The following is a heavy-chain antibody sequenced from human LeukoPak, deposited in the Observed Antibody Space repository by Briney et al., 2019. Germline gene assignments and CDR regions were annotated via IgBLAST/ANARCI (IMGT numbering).Heavy chain of an antibody. CDR1: GYTFTSYW. Sequence: GESLKISCKGSGYTFTSYWIGWVRQMPGKGLEWMGIIYPGDSDTRYSPSFQGQVTISADKSISTAYLQWSSLKASDTAMYYCARVDTAMVRADYFDYWGQGTLVTVSS. D-gene: IGHD5-18*01. V-gene: IGHV5-51*01. J-gene: IGHJ4*02. CDR2: IYPGDSDT. CDR3: ARVDTAMVRADYFDY.